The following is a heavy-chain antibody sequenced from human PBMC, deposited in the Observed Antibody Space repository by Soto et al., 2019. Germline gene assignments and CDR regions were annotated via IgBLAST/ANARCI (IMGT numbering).Heavy chain of an antibody. J-gene: IGHJ4*02. D-gene: IGHD6-13*01. CDR3: ARRGISAIGIYFFDY. CDR2: VYYSGST. Sequence: PSETLSLTGTVSGGSISSGGYYWSWIRQHPGKGLEWIGYVYYSGSTYYNPSLKSRVTISVDTSKNQFSLKLSSVTAADTAVYYCARRGISAIGIYFFDYWGQGTLVTVSS. CDR1: GGSISSGGYY. V-gene: IGHV4-31*03.